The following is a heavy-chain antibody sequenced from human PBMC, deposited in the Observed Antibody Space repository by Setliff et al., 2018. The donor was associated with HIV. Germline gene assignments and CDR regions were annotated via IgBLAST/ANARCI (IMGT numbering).Heavy chain of an antibody. V-gene: IGHV3-48*04. CDR2: ISSSSSTI. J-gene: IGHJ4*02. D-gene: IGHD3-10*01. Sequence: GGSLRLSCAASGFILSTYSMNWVRQAPGKGLEWVSYISSSSSTIYYADSVKGRFTISRDNAKNSLYLQMNSLRAEDTAVYYCARDSALLWFGELTNWGQGTLVTVSS. CDR3: ARDSALLWFGELTN. CDR1: GFILSTYS.